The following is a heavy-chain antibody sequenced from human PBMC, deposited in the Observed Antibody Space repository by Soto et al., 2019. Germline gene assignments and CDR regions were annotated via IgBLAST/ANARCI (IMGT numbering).Heavy chain of an antibody. J-gene: IGHJ4*02. CDR1: GGSLSSGAYY. CDR3: ARGRYYYDSTGYYNFDY. D-gene: IGHD3-22*01. V-gene: IGHV4-31*03. Sequence: SETLSLTCTVSGGSLSSGAYYWSWIRQHPGKGLEWIGYIYYTGSSNYNPSLKSRVTISADTSKKQFSLKLSSVTAADTAVYYCARGRYYYDSTGYYNFDYWGQGTLVTVSS. CDR2: IYYTGSS.